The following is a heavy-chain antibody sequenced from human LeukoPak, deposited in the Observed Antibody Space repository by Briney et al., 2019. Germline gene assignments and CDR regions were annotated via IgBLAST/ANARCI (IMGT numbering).Heavy chain of an antibody. D-gene: IGHD3-22*01. CDR1: GYTFTSYG. CDR3: ARGLGISYDSSGYYYAGAFDI. J-gene: IGHJ3*02. V-gene: IGHV1-18*01. Sequence: VASVKVSCKASGYTFTSYGISWVRQAPGQGLEWMGWISAYNGNTNYAQKLQGRVTMTTDTSTSTAYMELGSLRSDDTAVYYCARGLGISYDSSGYYYAGAFDIWGQGTMVTVSS. CDR2: ISAYNGNT.